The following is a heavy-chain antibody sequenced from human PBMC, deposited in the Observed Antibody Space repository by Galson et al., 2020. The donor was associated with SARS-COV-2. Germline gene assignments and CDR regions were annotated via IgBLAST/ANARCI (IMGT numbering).Heavy chain of an antibody. J-gene: IGHJ6*02. CDR1: GYTFTGYY. CDR2: INPNSGGT. D-gene: IGHD3-22*01. V-gene: IGHV1-2*02. CDR3: ARAGQITMIVVVIPMGMDV. Sequence: ASVKVSCKASGYTFTGYYMHWVRLAPGQGLEWMGWINPNSGGTNYAQKFQGRVTMTRDTSISTAYMELSRLRSDDTAVYYCARAGQITMIVVVIPMGMDVWGQGTTVTVSS.